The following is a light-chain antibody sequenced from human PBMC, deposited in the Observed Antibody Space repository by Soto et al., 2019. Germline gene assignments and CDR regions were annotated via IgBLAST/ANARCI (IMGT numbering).Light chain of an antibody. CDR3: QHYSNWPPT. CDR2: YAS. Sequence: EVVMTQSPATLSVSPGERVTLSCRASESVHRNLAWYQQKPGQGPSLLIYYASTRATGVPDRLTGSGSGTEFPLTIGSLQSEEFGVYHCQHYSNWPPTFGPGTKVEIK. V-gene: IGKV3-15*01. J-gene: IGKJ3*01. CDR1: ESVHRN.